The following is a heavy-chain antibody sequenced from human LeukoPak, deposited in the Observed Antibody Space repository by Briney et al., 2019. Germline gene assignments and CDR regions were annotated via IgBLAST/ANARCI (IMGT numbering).Heavy chain of an antibody. CDR2: IYSSGST. V-gene: IGHV4-59*12. Sequence: SETLSLTCTASGGSINNYYWSWIRQPPGKGLEWIGDIYSSGSTNYNPSLKSRVTMSVDTSKSQLSLKLNSVTAADTAVYYCARGYGSGSNWFDPWGQGTLVIVSS. D-gene: IGHD3-10*01. CDR3: ARGYGSGSNWFDP. J-gene: IGHJ5*02. CDR1: GGSINNYY.